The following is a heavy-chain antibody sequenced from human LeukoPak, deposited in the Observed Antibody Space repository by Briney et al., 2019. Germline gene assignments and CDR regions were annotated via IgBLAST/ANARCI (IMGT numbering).Heavy chain of an antibody. CDR2: IKQDGSDK. J-gene: IGHJ4*02. Sequence: GGSLRLSCAASGFTFSTYWMTWVRQAPGKGLEWVANIKQDGSDKYYVDSVKGRFTISRDNAKNSLSLQMDSLRAEDTAVCYCARDSSASCLDYWGQGTLVTVSS. V-gene: IGHV3-7*01. CDR3: ARDSSASCLDY. D-gene: IGHD2-2*01. CDR1: GFTFSTYW.